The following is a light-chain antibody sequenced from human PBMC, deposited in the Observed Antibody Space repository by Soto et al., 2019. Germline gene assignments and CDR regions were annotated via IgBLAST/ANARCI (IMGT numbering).Light chain of an antibody. V-gene: IGKV3-15*01. CDR1: QTIKSN. J-gene: IGKJ2*01. CDR2: GAS. CDR3: QQYNNWPLFT. Sequence: VMTQSPATLSVAPGERDTLSCRASQTIKSNLAWYQQKSGQPPRLLIYGASIRATGIPVRFSGSGSGTEFTLTISTLQSEDSALYYCQQYNNWPLFTFGQGTKLEIK.